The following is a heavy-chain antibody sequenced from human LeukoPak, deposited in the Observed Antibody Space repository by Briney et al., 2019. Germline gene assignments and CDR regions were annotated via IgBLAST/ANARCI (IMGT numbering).Heavy chain of an antibody. J-gene: IGHJ6*02. CDR2: ISYDGSNK. Sequence: GGSLRLSCAASGFTFSSYGMHWVRQAPGKGLEWVAVISYDGSNKYYADSVKGRFTISGDNSKNTLYLQMNSLRAEDTAVYYCAKEERFFPAPMDVWGQGTTVTVSS. CDR3: AKEERFFPAPMDV. V-gene: IGHV3-30*18. CDR1: GFTFSSYG. D-gene: IGHD3-3*01.